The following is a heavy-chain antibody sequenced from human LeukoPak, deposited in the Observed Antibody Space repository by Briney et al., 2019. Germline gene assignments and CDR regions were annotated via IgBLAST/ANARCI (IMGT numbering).Heavy chain of an antibody. CDR1: GGSISSYY. J-gene: IGHJ3*02. CDR2: IYTSGST. D-gene: IGHD3-3*01. Sequence: PSETLSLTCTVSGGSISSYYWSWIRQPAGKGLEWIGRIYTSGSTNYNPSLKSRVTISVDTSKNQFSLKLSSVTAADTAVYYCARTYYDFWSGSEAAFDIWGQGTMVTVSS. CDR3: ARTYYDFWSGSEAAFDI. V-gene: IGHV4-4*07.